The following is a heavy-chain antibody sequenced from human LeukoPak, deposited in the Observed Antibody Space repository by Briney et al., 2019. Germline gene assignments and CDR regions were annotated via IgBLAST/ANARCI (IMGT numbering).Heavy chain of an antibody. D-gene: IGHD3-9*01. CDR3: AREEDILTGYETPVFDY. CDR2: ISGGGGST. Sequence: GGSLRLSCAASGFTFSGYAMTWVRQAPGKGLEWVSAISGGGGSTYYADSVKGRFTISRDNSKNTLYLQMNSLRAEDTAVYYCAREEDILTGYETPVFDYWGQGTLVTVSS. V-gene: IGHV3-23*01. J-gene: IGHJ4*02. CDR1: GFTFSGYA.